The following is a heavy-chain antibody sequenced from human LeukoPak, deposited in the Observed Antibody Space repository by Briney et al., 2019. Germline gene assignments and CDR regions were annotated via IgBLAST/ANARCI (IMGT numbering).Heavy chain of an antibody. CDR2: MNPNSGNT. J-gene: IGHJ4*02. D-gene: IGHD4-17*01. CDR1: GYTFTSCD. Sequence: ASVKVSCKASGYTFTSCDINWVRQATGQGLEWMGWMNPNSGNTGYAQKFQGRVTMTRNTSISTAYMELSSLRSEDTAVYYCARADYGDWYYFDYWGQGTLVTVSS. CDR3: ARADYGDWYYFDY. V-gene: IGHV1-8*01.